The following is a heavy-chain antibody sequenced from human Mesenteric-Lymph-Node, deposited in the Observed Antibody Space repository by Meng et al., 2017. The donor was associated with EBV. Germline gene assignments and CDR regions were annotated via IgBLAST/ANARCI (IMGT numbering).Heavy chain of an antibody. J-gene: IGHJ4*02. Sequence: QVQLQESGPGPVKPPQTLSLTCAVSGASISSGVYYWSWIRQPPGKGLEWMGYIYYRGSTYYNPSLKSRVTISVDTSKNLLSLKVNSVTAADTAVYYCAGHDFGDYAFDYWGQGTLVTVSS. CDR1: GASISSGVYY. V-gene: IGHV4-30-4*01. D-gene: IGHD4-17*01. CDR3: AGHDFGDYAFDY. CDR2: IYYRGST.